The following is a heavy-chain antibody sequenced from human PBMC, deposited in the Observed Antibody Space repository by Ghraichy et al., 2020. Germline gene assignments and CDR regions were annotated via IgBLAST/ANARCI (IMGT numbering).Heavy chain of an antibody. V-gene: IGHV3-11*01. Sequence: GESLNISCAASGFTFSDYYMSWIRQAPGKGLEWVSYISSSGSTIYYADSVKGRFTISRDNAKNSLYLQMNSLRAEDTAVYYCARDVTMEGPRYCSSTSCYTSYGMDVWGQGTTVTVSS. D-gene: IGHD2-2*02. CDR2: ISSSGSTI. CDR1: GFTFSDYY. J-gene: IGHJ6*02. CDR3: ARDVTMEGPRYCSSTSCYTSYGMDV.